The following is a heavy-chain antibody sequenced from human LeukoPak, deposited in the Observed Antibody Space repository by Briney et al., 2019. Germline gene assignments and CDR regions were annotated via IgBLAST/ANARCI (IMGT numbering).Heavy chain of an antibody. D-gene: IGHD6-19*01. CDR3: ARAGAVADPYYYYGMDV. CDR2: IYYSGST. CDR1: GSSISSYY. J-gene: IGHJ6*02. Sequence: SETLSLTCTVSGSSISSYYWSWIRQPPGKGLEWIGYIYYSGSTNYNPSLKSRVTISVDTSKNQFSLKLSSVTAADTAVYYCARAGAVADPYYYYGMDVWGQGTTVTVSS. V-gene: IGHV4-59*01.